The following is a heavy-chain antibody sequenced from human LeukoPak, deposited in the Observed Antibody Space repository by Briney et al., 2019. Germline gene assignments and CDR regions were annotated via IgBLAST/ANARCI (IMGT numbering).Heavy chain of an antibody. CDR2: IIPIFGTA. J-gene: IGHJ5*02. Sequence: GASVTVSCTASRGTFSSYAISWVRQAPGQGLEWMGGIIPIFGTANYAQKFQGRVTITADESTSTAYMELSSLRSEDTAVYYCARDRPGRYCSSTSCYTASPFDHWGQGTLVIVSS. D-gene: IGHD2-2*02. CDR3: ARDRPGRYCSSTSCYTASPFDH. V-gene: IGHV1-69*01. CDR1: RGTFSSYA.